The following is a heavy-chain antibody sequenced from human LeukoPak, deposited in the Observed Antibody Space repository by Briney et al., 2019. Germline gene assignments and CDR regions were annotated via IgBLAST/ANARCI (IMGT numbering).Heavy chain of an antibody. Sequence: PGGSLRLSCAASGFTVSNNYMNWVRQAPGKGLEWVSAVRGGGVRGGGVNTYYAGSVKGRFTISRDNSKNTLYLQMNNLRAEDTAVHYCANFVGGSGSYYNVPLDYWGQGTLVTVSS. V-gene: IGHV3-23*01. CDR3: ANFVGGSGSYYNVPLDY. CDR2: VRGGGVRGGGVNT. CDR1: GFTVSNNY. J-gene: IGHJ4*02. D-gene: IGHD3-10*01.